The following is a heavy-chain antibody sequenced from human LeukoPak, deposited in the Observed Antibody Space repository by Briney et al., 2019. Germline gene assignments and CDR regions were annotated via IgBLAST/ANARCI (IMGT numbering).Heavy chain of an antibody. V-gene: IGHV4-34*01. CDR1: GGSISNYY. J-gene: IGHJ1*01. D-gene: IGHD6-19*01. CDR2: INHSGST. Sequence: SETLSLTCTVSGGSISNYYWSWIRQPPGKGLEWIGEINHSGSTNYNPSLKSRVTISVDTSKNQFSLKLSSVTAADTAVYYCARGLSSGWYLEYFQHWGQGTLVTVSS. CDR3: ARGLSSGWYLEYFQH.